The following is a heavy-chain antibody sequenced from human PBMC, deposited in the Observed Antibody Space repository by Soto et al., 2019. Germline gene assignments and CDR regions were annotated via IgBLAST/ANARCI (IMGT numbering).Heavy chain of an antibody. V-gene: IGHV3-15*07. Sequence: GGSLRLSCTASGFTFSNAWINWVRQAPGKGLEWVGRIKSKTDGGTTDFAAPVRGRFAISRDDSKNTLSLQMNSLRAEDTAVYYCTKDWQHDSWGQGTLVTVSS. CDR1: GFTFSNAW. CDR2: IKSKTDGGTT. D-gene: IGHD6-13*01. CDR3: TKDWQHDS. J-gene: IGHJ5*01.